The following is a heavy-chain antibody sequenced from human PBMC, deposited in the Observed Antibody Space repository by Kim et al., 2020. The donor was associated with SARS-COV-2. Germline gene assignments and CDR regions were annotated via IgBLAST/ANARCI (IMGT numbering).Heavy chain of an antibody. V-gene: IGHV1-3*01. D-gene: IGHD3-22*01. Sequence: ASVKVSCKASGYTFTSYALHWVRQAPGQSLEWMGWINAGNGNAKYSQQFQGRVTITRDTSASTAYMDLSSLRSEDTAVYYCAREGVMVVVNYFDYWGQGTLVTVSS. CDR1: GYTFTSYA. J-gene: IGHJ4*02. CDR2: INAGNGNA. CDR3: AREGVMVVVNYFDY.